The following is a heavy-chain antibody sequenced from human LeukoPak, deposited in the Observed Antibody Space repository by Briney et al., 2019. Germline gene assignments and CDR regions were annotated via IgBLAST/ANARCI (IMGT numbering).Heavy chain of an antibody. J-gene: IGHJ4*02. D-gene: IGHD4-17*01. CDR3: AKAHQNYGDLGDY. CDR1: GFTFDDYA. CDR2: ISWNSGSI. Sequence: GRSLRLSCAASGFTFDDYAMHWVRQAPGKGLEWVSGISWNSGSIGYADPVKGRFTISRDNAKNSLYLQMNSLRAEDTALYYCAKAHQNYGDLGDYWGQGTLVTVSS. V-gene: IGHV3-9*01.